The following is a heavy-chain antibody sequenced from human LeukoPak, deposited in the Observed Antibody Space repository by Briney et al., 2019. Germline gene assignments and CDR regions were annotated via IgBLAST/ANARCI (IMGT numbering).Heavy chain of an antibody. D-gene: IGHD3-9*01. V-gene: IGHV3-64*01. J-gene: IGHJ4*02. CDR2: ISSNGGST. CDR1: GFTFSSYA. Sequence: PGGSLRLSCAASGFTFSSYAMHWVRQAPGKGLEYVSAISSNGGSTYYANSVKGRFTISRDNSKNTLYLQMGSLRAEDTAVYYCARATTYDILTGYSDYWGQGTLVTVSS. CDR3: ARATTYDILTGYSDY.